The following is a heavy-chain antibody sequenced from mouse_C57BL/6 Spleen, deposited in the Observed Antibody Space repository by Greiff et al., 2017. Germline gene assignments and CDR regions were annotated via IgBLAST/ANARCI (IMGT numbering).Heavy chain of an antibody. J-gene: IGHJ1*03. CDR3: ARDEDSNLWYFDV. CDR1: GFTFSSYA. Sequence: DVQLVESGGGLVKPGGSLKLSCAASGFTFSSYAMSWVRQTPEKRLEWVATISDGGSYTYYPDNVKGRFTISRDNAKNNLYLQMSHLKSEDTAMYYCARDEDSNLWYFDVWGTGTTVTVSS. V-gene: IGHV5-4*01. CDR2: ISDGGSYT. D-gene: IGHD2-5*01.